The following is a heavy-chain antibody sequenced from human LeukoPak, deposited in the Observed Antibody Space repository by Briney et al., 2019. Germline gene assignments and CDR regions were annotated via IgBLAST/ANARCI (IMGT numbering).Heavy chain of an antibody. CDR1: GFTVSSNY. J-gene: IGHJ4*02. D-gene: IGHD6-19*01. CDR3: ARDRFGYSSGWYFDY. CDR2: IYSGGST. Sequence: GGSLRLSCAASGFTVSSNYMSWVRQAPGKGLEWVSVIYSGGSTYYADSVKGRFTISRDNPKNTLYLQMNSLRAEDTAVYYCARDRFGYSSGWYFDYWGQGTLVTVSS. V-gene: IGHV3-53*01.